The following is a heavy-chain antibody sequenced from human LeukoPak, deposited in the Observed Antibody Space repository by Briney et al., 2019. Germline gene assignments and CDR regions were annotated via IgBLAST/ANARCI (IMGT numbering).Heavy chain of an antibody. CDR1: GFTFSSYW. CDR3: ARGHYELWH. Sequence: SGGSLRLSCAASGFTFSSYWMSWVRQAPGKGLEWVANIKKDGSDRYYVDSVKGRFTISRDNAKSSLYLQMNSLRAEDTAVYYCARGHYELWHWGQGTLVTVSS. J-gene: IGHJ1*01. CDR2: IKKDGSDR. V-gene: IGHV3-7*02. D-gene: IGHD3-3*01.